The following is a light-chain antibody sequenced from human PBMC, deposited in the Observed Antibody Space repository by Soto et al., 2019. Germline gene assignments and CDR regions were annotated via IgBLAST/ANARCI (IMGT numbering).Light chain of an antibody. CDR3: QQYNSYSMYS. CDR2: EAS. J-gene: IGKJ2*03. V-gene: IGKV1-5*03. CDR1: QSFTKW. Sequence: DILMTQSPSTLSASVGDRVTITCRASQSFTKWLAWYQQKPGRAPKLLIYEASSLEAGVPSRYSGSGSGTEFNLTISSLQPDDSATYYCQQYNSYSMYSFGQGTKLETK.